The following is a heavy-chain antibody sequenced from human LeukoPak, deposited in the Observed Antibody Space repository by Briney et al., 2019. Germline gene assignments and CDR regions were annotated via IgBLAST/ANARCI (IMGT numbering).Heavy chain of an antibody. V-gene: IGHV3-33*01. CDR1: GFTFSSYG. Sequence: PGGSLRLSCAASGFTFSSYGMHWVRQAPGKGLEWVAVIWYDGSNKYYAESVKGRFTISRDNSKNTLYLQMNSLRSEDTAVYYCARAYNLPEDNRFYPWGQGSLVTDCS. J-gene: IGHJ5*02. CDR2: IWYDGSNK. D-gene: IGHD1-1*01. CDR3: ARAYNLPEDNRFYP.